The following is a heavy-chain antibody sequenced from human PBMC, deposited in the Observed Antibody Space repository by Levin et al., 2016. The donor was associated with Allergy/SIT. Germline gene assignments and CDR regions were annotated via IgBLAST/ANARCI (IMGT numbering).Heavy chain of an antibody. CDR2: INHSGST. CDR3: ARGLAVAGTRAIDY. Sequence: PGKGLEWIGEINHSGSTNYNPSLKSRVTISVDTSKNQFSLKLSSVTAADTAVYYCARGLAVAGTRAIDYWGQGTLVTVSS. J-gene: IGHJ4*02. D-gene: IGHD6-19*01. V-gene: IGHV4-34*01.